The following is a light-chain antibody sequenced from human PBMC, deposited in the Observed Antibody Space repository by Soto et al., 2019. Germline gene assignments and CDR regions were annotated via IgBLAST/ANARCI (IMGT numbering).Light chain of an antibody. CDR2: GAS. CDR3: QQYGSSPFT. V-gene: IGKV3-20*01. J-gene: IGKJ3*01. Sequence: IVLARSPGARYLSIGERASLSCGSSQSVSSSYLAWYQHKPGQAPRLLIYGASSRATGIPDRFSGSGSGTDFTLTISRLEPEEFAVYYCQQYGSSPFTVGPGTKVDIK. CDR1: QSVSSSY.